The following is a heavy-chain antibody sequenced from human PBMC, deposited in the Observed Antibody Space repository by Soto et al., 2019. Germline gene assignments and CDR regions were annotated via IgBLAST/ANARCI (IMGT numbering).Heavy chain of an antibody. Sequence: ASVKVSCKASGYTFITNDINWVRQASGQGLEWMGWMKPSTGDSGSDPDFQGRITMTRDTATSTTYMELSSLKFEDTAVYYCARGGPAAGFDLWGQGSLVTVSS. CDR3: ARGGPAAGFDL. D-gene: IGHD6-13*01. V-gene: IGHV1-8*01. CDR1: GYTFITND. CDR2: MKPSTGDS. J-gene: IGHJ5*02.